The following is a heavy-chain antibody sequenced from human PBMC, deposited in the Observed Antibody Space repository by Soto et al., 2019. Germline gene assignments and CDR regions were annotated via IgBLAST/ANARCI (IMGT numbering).Heavy chain of an antibody. J-gene: IGHJ4*02. CDR1: GFSFSGYG. V-gene: IGHV3-30*18. Sequence: QVQLVESGGGMVQPGRSLRLSCAASGFSFSGYGMHWVRQAPGKGLEWVAVISYDGGNKYYADSVKGRFTISRDNSKNTLFLQMNDLRAEDTAVYYCAQSLFLYSGSNDDCGGQGTLGTVSS. D-gene: IGHD5-12*01. CDR3: AQSLFLYSGSNDDC. CDR2: ISYDGGNK.